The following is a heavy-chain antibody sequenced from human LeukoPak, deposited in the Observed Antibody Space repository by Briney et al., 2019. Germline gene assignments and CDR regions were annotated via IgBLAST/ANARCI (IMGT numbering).Heavy chain of an antibody. V-gene: IGHV3-30-3*01. CDR2: ISYDGSDK. CDR3: ARVGGSSSWYEY. CDR1: GFTFSGYA. J-gene: IGHJ4*02. Sequence: GGSLRLSCAASGFTFSGYAMYWVRQAPGKGLEWVAVISYDGSDKYYADSVKGRFTISRDNSKNTLYLLMNSLRAEDTAVYYCARVGGSSSWYEYWGQGTLVTVSS. D-gene: IGHD6-13*01.